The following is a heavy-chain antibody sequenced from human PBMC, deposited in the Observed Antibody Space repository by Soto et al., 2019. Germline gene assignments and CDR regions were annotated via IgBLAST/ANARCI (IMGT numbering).Heavy chain of an antibody. J-gene: IGHJ6*02. CDR3: AKERGRNRNFAMDV. CDR1: GLTFSDYG. V-gene: IGHV3-30*18. Sequence: GGSLRLSCVVSGLTFSDYGFHWVRQAPGKGLDWVAAISYDGSFDYYADSVRGRFTISRDNSRNTLDLQMNTLGHEDTAVYYCAKERGRNRNFAMDVWGQGTSVTVSS. D-gene: IGHD1-1*01. CDR2: ISYDGSFD.